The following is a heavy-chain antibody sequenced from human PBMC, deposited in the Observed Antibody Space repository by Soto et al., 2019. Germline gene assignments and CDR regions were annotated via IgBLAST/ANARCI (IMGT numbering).Heavy chain of an antibody. CDR1: GGSISSGGYS. CDR2: IYHSGST. J-gene: IGHJ4*02. Sequence: QLQLQESGSGLVKPSQTLSLTCAVSGGSISSGGYSWSWIRQPPGKGLEWIGYIYHSGSTYYNPCLRSRVTIAVDRSTNQFSLKLSSVTAADTAVYYCAGGPGVARNSWGQGTLVTVSS. V-gene: IGHV4-30-2*01. CDR3: AGGPGVARNS. D-gene: IGHD5-12*01.